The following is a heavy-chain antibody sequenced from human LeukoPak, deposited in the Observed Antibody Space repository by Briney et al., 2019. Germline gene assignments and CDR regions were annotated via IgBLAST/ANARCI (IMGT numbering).Heavy chain of an antibody. D-gene: IGHD6-19*01. J-gene: IGHJ4*02. CDR3: ARSLNSGWYYFDY. CDR2: IYTSGST. Sequence: SETLSLTCTVSGGSISSGGYYWSWIRQPAGKGLEWIGRIYTSGSTNHNPSLKSRVTISVDTSKNQFSLKLSSVTAADTAVYYCARSLNSGWYYFDYWGQGTLVTVSS. V-gene: IGHV4-61*02. CDR1: GGSISSGGYY.